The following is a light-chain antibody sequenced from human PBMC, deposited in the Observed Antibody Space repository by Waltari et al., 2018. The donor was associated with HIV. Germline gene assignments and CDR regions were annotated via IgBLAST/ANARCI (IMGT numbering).Light chain of an antibody. CDR2: GNN. J-gene: IGLJ3*02. V-gene: IGLV1-40*01. CDR1: RSHLGAGYD. CDR3: QSYDSSLSGWV. Sequence: QSVLTQPPSVSGAPGQRVTISCPGRRSHLGAGYDVHRYPQLPGTAPKLLIFGNNNRPSGVPDRFSGSKSGTSASLAITGLQAEDEADYYCQSYDSSLSGWVFGGGTKLTVL.